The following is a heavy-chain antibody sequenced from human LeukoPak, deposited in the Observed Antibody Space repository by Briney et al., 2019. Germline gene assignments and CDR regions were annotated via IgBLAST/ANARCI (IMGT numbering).Heavy chain of an antibody. J-gene: IGHJ4*02. CDR3: ARDGGSSYFDY. CDR1: GGSFSGYY. Sequence: SETLSLTCAVYGGSFSGYYWSWIRQPPGKGLEWIGYIYYSGSTNYNPSLKSRVTISVDTSKNQFSLKLSSVTAADTAVYYCARDGGSSYFDYWGQGTLVTVSS. V-gene: IGHV4-59*01. D-gene: IGHD1-26*01. CDR2: IYYSGST.